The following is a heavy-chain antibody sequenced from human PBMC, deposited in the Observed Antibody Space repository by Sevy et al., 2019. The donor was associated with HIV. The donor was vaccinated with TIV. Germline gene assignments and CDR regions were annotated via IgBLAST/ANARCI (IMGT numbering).Heavy chain of an antibody. CDR3: SRKENKKNDFWSGYYYYYGMDV. V-gene: IGHV5-51*01. J-gene: IGHJ6*02. CDR1: GYSFTSYW. D-gene: IGHD3-3*01. Sequence: GESLKISCKGSGYSFTSYWIGWVRQMPGKGLEWMGIIYPGDSDTRYSPSFQGQVTISAVKSISTAYLQWSSLKASDTAMYYWSRKENKKNDFWSGYYYYYGMDVWGQGTTVTVSS. CDR2: IYPGDSDT.